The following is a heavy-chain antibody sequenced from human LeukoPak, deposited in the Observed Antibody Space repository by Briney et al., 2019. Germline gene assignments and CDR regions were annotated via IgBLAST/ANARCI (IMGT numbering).Heavy chain of an antibody. D-gene: IGHD3-22*01. CDR3: ARPKYYDSSGYEGSGFDY. CDR2: IIPILGIA. J-gene: IGHJ4*02. Sequence: SVKVSCKASGGTFSSYAISWVRQAPGQGLEWMGRIIPILGIANYAQKFQGRVTITADKTTSTAYMELSSARYEDTAVYYCARPKYYDSSGYEGSGFDYWGQGTLVTVSS. CDR1: GGTFSSYA. V-gene: IGHV1-69*04.